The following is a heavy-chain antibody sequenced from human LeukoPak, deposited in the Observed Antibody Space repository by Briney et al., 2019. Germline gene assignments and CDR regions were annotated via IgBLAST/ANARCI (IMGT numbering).Heavy chain of an antibody. CDR1: GGSISSGDYY. CDR3: ARAMITFGFDAFDI. D-gene: IGHD3-16*01. V-gene: IGHV4-31*03. CDR2: IYYSGST. J-gene: IGHJ3*02. Sequence: SQTLSLTCTVSGGSISSGDYYWSWIRQLPGKGLEWVGYIYYSGSTYYNPSLEGRVTTSVDASKKQFSLKLSSVTAADTAVYYCARAMITFGFDAFDIWGQGTMVTVSS.